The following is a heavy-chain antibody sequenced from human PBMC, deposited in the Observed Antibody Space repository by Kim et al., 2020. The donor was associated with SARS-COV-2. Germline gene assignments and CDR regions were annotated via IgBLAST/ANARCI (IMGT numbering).Heavy chain of an antibody. J-gene: IGHJ1*01. D-gene: IGHD3-22*01. CDR3: AKGPLDYYDGSGYLGN. Sequence: GGSLRLSCAASGFTFSSYSMHWVRQAPGKGLEWVAVICNDGSNIYYADSVKGRFTISRDNSKNTLYLQMNSLRAEDTAVYYCAKGPLDYYDGSGYLGNWGQGTLVTVSS. CDR2: ICNDGSNI. V-gene: IGHV3-33*06. CDR1: GFTFSSYS.